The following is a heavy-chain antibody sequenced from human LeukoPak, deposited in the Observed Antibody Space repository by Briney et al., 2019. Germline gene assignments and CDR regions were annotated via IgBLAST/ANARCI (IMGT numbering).Heavy chain of an antibody. Sequence: GGSLRLSCAASGFTFSSYAMHWVRQAPGKGLEWVAVISYDGSNKYYADSVKGRFTISRDNSKNTLYLQMNSLRAEDTAVYYCAGEDLITGNHAFDIWGQGTMVTVSS. V-gene: IGHV3-30*04. CDR2: ISYDGSNK. J-gene: IGHJ3*02. CDR3: AGEDLITGNHAFDI. D-gene: IGHD1-14*01. CDR1: GFTFSSYA.